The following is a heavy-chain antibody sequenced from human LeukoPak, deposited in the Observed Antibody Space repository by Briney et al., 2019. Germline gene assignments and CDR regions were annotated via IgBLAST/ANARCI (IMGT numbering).Heavy chain of an antibody. V-gene: IGHV4-59*01. CDR2: IYHSGST. CDR1: GGSISSYY. D-gene: IGHD5-12*01. J-gene: IGHJ4*02. Sequence: SETLSLTCTVSGGSISSYYWSWVRQPPGKGLEWIGYIYHSGSTNYNPSLKSRVTISVDTSQNQFYLKLSSVTAADTAVYYCARDGYSGSDALWGQGTLVTVSS. CDR3: ARDGYSGSDAL.